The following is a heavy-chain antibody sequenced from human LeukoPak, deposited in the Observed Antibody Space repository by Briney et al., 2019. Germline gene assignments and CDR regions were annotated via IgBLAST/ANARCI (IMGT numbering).Heavy chain of an antibody. J-gene: IGHJ4*02. CDR1: AFTSSTYW. CDR2: IDPHGTIT. V-gene: IGHV3-74*01. Sequence: GGSLRLSCAASAFTSSTYWMHWVRQAPGKGLVWVSRIDPHGTITFYADSVKGRFTISRDNAKNTVYLQMNSLRAEDTAVYYCARDFDWGSGLWGQGTLVTVSS. D-gene: IGHD7-27*01. CDR3: ARDFDWGSGL.